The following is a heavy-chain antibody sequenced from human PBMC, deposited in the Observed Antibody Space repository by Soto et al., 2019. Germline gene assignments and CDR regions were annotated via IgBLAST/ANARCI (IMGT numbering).Heavy chain of an antibody. V-gene: IGHV3-48*03. CDR2: ISRGATTT. J-gene: IGHJ4*02. Sequence: VQLLESGGSVVQPGGSLRLSCAVSGLTFSSFEMDWVRQAAGKGPEWISYISRGATTTYYADSVRGRFTISRDDAENSVFLQMDSLRVEDTAIYFCATRSTDYYFYWGQGTLVTVSS. CDR1: GLTFSSFE. CDR3: ATRSTDYYFY. D-gene: IGHD3-9*01.